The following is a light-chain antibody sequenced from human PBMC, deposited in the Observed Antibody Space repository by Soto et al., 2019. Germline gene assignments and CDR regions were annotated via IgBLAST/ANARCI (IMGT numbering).Light chain of an antibody. V-gene: IGKV1-39*01. Sequence: DIQMTKSPFSLYASLGDRVTITCRASQSISDYLNCYQQKPGKGPKLLIFAASSLQVGVPPRFSGSGSGTDFTLTIGILLADDFATYFCQQSPSATFSFGHGKTVDIK. CDR3: QQSPSATFS. CDR1: QSISDY. J-gene: IGKJ3*01. CDR2: AAS.